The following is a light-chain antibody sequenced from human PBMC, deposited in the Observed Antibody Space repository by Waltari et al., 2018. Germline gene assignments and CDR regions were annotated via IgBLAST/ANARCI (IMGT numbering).Light chain of an antibody. CDR1: SSDVGGYNY. J-gene: IGLJ2*01. CDR2: DVN. Sequence: QSALTQPRSVSGSPGQSVTISCTGTSSDVGGYNYVSWYQQHPGKAPKLMIHDVNKRHPGVPVRCAGSKSGNTASLTISGLQAEDEADYYCCSYAGSYIFGVFGGGTKLTVL. V-gene: IGLV2-11*01. CDR3: CSYAGSYIFGV.